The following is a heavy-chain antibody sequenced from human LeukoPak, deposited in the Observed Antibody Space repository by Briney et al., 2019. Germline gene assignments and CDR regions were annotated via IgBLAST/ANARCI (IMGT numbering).Heavy chain of an antibody. Sequence: ASVKVSCKASGYTFTSYDINWVRQATGQGLEGMGWLNSNSGNTGYAQKFQGRVTMTRNTSISTAEMELSSLKSEDTAVYYCARAFGWLNAFDIWGQGTKVTISS. CDR3: ARAFGWLNAFDI. V-gene: IGHV1-8*01. CDR2: LNSNSGNT. J-gene: IGHJ3*02. CDR1: GYTFTSYD. D-gene: IGHD3-9*01.